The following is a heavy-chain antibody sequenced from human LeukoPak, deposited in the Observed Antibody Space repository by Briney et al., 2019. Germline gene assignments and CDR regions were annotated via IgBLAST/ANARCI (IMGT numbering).Heavy chain of an antibody. CDR3: ARYMVRGVIIYAAFDI. Sequence: PGGSVRLSCAASGFTFSDHYMSWIRQAPGKGLEWVANIKQDGSEKYYVDSVKGRFTISRDNAKNSLYLQMNSLRAEDTAVYYCARYMVRGVIIYAAFDIWGQGTMVTVSS. V-gene: IGHV3-7*01. J-gene: IGHJ3*02. D-gene: IGHD3-10*01. CDR1: GFTFSDHY. CDR2: IKQDGSEK.